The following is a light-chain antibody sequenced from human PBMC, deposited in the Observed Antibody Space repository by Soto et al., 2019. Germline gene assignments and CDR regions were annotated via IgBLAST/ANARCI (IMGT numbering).Light chain of an antibody. Sequence: ETVLTQSPGTLSLSPGERATLSCRASQTIRSNYLAWYRQTPGQAPRLLIYGASNRATGIADRFSGSGSGTDFTLILSRLEPGDFALYYCQQYGSSPWTFGQGTKVEIK. CDR3: QQYGSSPWT. CDR1: QTIRSNY. V-gene: IGKV3-20*01. CDR2: GAS. J-gene: IGKJ1*01.